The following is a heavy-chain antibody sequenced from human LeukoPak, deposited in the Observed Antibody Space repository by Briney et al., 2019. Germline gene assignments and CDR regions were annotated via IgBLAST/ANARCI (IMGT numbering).Heavy chain of an antibody. CDR1: GFTFSSYA. CDR3: EAAAGGIFDH. CDR2: ISYDGSNK. J-gene: IGHJ4*02. D-gene: IGHD6-13*01. V-gene: IGHV3-30-3*01. Sequence: GGSLRLSCAASGFTFSSYAMHWVRQAPGKGLEWVAVISYDGSNKYYADSVKGRFTISRDNSKNTLYLQMNSLRAEDTAVYYCEAAAGGIFDHWGQGTLVTVSS.